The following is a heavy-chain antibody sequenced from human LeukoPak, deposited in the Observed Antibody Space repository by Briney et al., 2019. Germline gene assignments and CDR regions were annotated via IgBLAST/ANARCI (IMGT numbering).Heavy chain of an antibody. Sequence: SVKVSCKASGGTFSSYAISWVRQAPGQGLEWMGRIIPIFGTANYAQKFQGRVTITTDESTSTAYMELSSLRSEDTAVYYCARDLKDNAVAGMEFDYWGQGTLVTVSS. CDR2: IIPIFGTA. CDR3: ARDLKDNAVAGMEFDY. J-gene: IGHJ4*02. D-gene: IGHD6-19*01. V-gene: IGHV1-69*05. CDR1: GGTFSSYA.